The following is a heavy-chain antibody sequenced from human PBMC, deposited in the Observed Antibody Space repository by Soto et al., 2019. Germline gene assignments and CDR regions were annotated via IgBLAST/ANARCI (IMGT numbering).Heavy chain of an antibody. J-gene: IGHJ4*02. CDR2: IYYSGST. Sequence: QVQLQESGPGLVKPSEILSLTYTVSGGTFSSWYWSWILQPPGKGLEWIGYIYYSGSTNCNPSLKSRVTISVDTSKNQFSLKLSSVTAADTAVYYCARRYGSAIDYWGQGTLVTVSS. D-gene: IGHD1-26*01. V-gene: IGHV4-59*08. CDR1: GGTFSSWY. CDR3: ARRYGSAIDY.